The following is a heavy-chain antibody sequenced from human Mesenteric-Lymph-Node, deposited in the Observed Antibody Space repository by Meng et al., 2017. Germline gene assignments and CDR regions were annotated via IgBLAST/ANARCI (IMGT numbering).Heavy chain of an antibody. CDR3: AGFSKYGSGSYYAISRNDAFDI. J-gene: IGHJ3*02. CDR1: GGSISSSSYY. V-gene: IGHV4-39*07. D-gene: IGHD3-10*01. CDR2: IYYSGST. Sequence: SETLSLTCTVSGGSISSSSYYWGWIRQPPGKGLEWIGSIYYSGSTYYNPSRKSRVTISVDTSKHQFSLKLSSVTAADTAVYYCAGFSKYGSGSYYAISRNDAFDIWGQGTMVTVSS.